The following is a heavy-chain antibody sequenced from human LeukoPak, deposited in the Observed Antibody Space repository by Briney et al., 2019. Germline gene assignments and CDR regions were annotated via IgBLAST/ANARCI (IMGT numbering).Heavy chain of an antibody. J-gene: IGHJ3*02. CDR1: GVSLSSGRYY. D-gene: IGHD2-2*01. Sequence: SETLSLTRTLSGVSLSSGRYYWSWIRQPPGRRLECIGYLFYSVSTNYNPSLKSRVTISVDTFKKQFSLQLSSVTAADTGVYYCGGFEVVPAAINAFDIWGQGTMVTVSS. CDR3: GGFEVVPAAINAFDI. CDR2: LFYSVST. V-gene: IGHV4-61*01.